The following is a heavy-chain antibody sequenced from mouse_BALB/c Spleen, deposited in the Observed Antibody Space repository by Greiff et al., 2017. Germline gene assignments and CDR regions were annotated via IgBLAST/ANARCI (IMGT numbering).Heavy chain of an antibody. CDR2: IYPGDGDT. Sequence: QVQLKESGPELVKPGASVKISCKASGYAFSSSWMNWVKQRPGQGLEWIGRIYPGDGDTNYNGKFKGKATLTADKSSSTAYMQLSSLTSVDSAVYFCATDGNAYWGQGTLVTVSA. V-gene: IGHV1-82*01. J-gene: IGHJ3*01. D-gene: IGHD2-1*01. CDR3: ATDGNAY. CDR1: GYAFSSSW.